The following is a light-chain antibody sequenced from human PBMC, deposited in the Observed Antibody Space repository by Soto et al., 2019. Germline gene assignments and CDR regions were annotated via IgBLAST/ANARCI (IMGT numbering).Light chain of an antibody. J-gene: IGKJ1*01. CDR2: AAS. CDR1: QSISTY. Sequence: DIQMTQSPSSLSASVGDRVTITCRASQSISTYLNWYQQRPGKAPNLLIYAASSLQSGVPSRFSGSESGTDFTLTITSLQPEDFATYYCQQSYSTPRTFGQGTKVDIK. V-gene: IGKV1-39*01. CDR3: QQSYSTPRT.